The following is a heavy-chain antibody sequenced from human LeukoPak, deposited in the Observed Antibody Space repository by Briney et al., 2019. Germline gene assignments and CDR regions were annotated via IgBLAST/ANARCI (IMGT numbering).Heavy chain of an antibody. Sequence: ASVKVSCKASGYTFTSYYMHWVRQAPGQGLEWMGIINPSGGSTSYAQKFQGRVTMTRDTSTSTVYMELSSLRSEDTAVYYCARDALPGFDGDYRHWFDPWGQGTLVTVSS. V-gene: IGHV1-46*03. CDR1: GYTFTSYY. J-gene: IGHJ5*02. CDR2: INPSGGST. D-gene: IGHD4-17*01. CDR3: ARDALPGFDGDYRHWFDP.